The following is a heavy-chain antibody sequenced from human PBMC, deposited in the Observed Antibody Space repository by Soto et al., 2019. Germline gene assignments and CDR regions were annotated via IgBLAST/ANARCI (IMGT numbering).Heavy chain of an antibody. J-gene: IGHJ6*02. CDR1: GYTFTSYG. Sequence: QVQLVQSGAEVKKPGASVKVSCKASGYTFTSYGISWVRQAPGQGLDWMGWISGYNGNTKYAQDLQGRVTMTTDTSTSTAYMELRSLRSDDTAVSYCARFSGGSYNTYYFYYGMDVWGQGTTVTVSS. CDR2: ISGYNGNT. D-gene: IGHD2-15*01. CDR3: ARFSGGSYNTYYFYYGMDV. V-gene: IGHV1-18*04.